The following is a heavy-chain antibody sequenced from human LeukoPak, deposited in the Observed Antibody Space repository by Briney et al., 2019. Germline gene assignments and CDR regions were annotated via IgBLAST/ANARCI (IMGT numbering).Heavy chain of an antibody. J-gene: IGHJ1*01. V-gene: IGHV4-4*02. D-gene: IGHD3-22*01. Sequence: PSETLSLTCTISGGSTNSTYWWSWVRQTPGKGLEWIGKIFHTGITNYNPSLKSRVTISVDTSKNQFSLKLTSVTAADTAVYYCARPKDYDSGDYSSYFHHWGQGTLVTVSS. CDR1: GGSTNSTYW. CDR3: ARPKDYDSGDYSSYFHH. CDR2: IFHTGIT.